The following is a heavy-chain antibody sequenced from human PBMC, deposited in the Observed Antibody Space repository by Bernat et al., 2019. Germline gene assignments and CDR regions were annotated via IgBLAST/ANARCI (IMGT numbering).Heavy chain of an antibody. J-gene: IGHJ6*03. CDR3: ARGEDYDFWSGYPSMDV. CDR2: IYYSGNT. CDR1: GGSISSYY. Sequence: QVQLQESGPGLVKPSETLSLTCTVSGGSISSYYWSWIRQPPGKGLEWIGYIYYSGNTNYNPSLKSRVTISVDTSKNQFSLKLSSVTAADTAVYYCARGEDYDFWSGYPSMDVWGKGTTVTVSS. V-gene: IGHV4-59*01. D-gene: IGHD3-3*01.